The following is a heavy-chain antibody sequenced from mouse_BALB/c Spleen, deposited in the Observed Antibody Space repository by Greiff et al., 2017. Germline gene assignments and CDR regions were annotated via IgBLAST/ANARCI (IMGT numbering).Heavy chain of an antibody. CDR1: GFTFSSFG. V-gene: IGHV5-17*02. Sequence: DVHLVESGGGLVQPGGSRKLSCAASGFTFSSFGMHWVRQAPEKGLEWVAYISSGSSTIYYADTVKGRFTISRVNPKNTLFLQMTSLRSEDTAMYYCARSACGKIYAMDYWGQGTSVTVSS. CDR2: ISSGSSTI. D-gene: IGHD1-1*02. J-gene: IGHJ4*01. CDR3: ARSACGKIYAMDY.